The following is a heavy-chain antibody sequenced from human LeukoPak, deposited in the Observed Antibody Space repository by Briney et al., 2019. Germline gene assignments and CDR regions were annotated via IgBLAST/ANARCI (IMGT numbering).Heavy chain of an antibody. CDR3: AREGPMFDSGSYSKSLGY. D-gene: IGHD3-10*01. CDR1: GYSISSSNW. CDR2: NYYSGSF. J-gene: IGHJ4*02. V-gene: IGHV4-28*03. Sequence: SDTLFLTCSVPGYSISSSNWWGCIRQPPGKGLEGIGYNYYSGSFYYNPSLKSRVTISVVTSKNQFSLKVNSVTAADTAVYYCAREGPMFDSGSYSKSLGYWGQGILVTVSS.